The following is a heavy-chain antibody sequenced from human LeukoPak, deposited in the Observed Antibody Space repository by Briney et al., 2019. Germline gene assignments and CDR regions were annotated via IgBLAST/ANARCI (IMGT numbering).Heavy chain of an antibody. D-gene: IGHD3-9*01. V-gene: IGHV3-66*01. CDR1: GFSISSDY. CDR2: IYSGGKT. J-gene: IGHJ4*02. Sequence: GGSLRLSCAASGFSISSDYMSWVRQAPGKGLEWVSSIYSGGKTLYADSVKDRFTISRDNSENTLHLQMNSLRAEDTAVYYCARFGPHYDILTGYYVAYYFDYWGQGTLVTVSS. CDR3: ARFGPHYDILTGYYVAYYFDY.